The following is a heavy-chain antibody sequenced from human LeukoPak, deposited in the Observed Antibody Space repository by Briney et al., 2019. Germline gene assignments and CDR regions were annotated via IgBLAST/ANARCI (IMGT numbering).Heavy chain of an antibody. D-gene: IGHD3-10*01. CDR1: GFTFSSYS. J-gene: IGHJ4*02. CDR3: ARDQGGSGGN. Sequence: GRSLRLSCAASGFTFSSYSMHWVRQAPWKGLEWVSSISSSGTYIYYADSVKGRFTISRDNAKNSVHLQMNSLRAEDTAVYYCARDQGGSGGNWGQGTLVTVSS. CDR2: ISSSGTYI. V-gene: IGHV3-21*01.